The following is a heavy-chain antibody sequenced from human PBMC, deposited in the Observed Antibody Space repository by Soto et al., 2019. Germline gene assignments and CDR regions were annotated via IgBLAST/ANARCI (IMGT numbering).Heavy chain of an antibody. CDR1: GFTFSNYA. CDR2: INTSGDYI. Sequence: PGGSLRLSCAASGFTFSNYAMSWVRQAPGKGLEWVSGINTSGDYIRYADSVKGRFTFSRDNSENTLYLQMNSLRAEDTAVYYCVRGPFAATGYVNDYWGQGTLVTVSS. V-gene: IGHV3-23*01. J-gene: IGHJ4*02. D-gene: IGHD3-9*01. CDR3: VRGPFAATGYVNDY.